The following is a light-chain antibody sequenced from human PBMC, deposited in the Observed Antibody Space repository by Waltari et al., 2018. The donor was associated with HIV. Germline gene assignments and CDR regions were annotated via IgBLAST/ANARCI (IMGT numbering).Light chain of an antibody. Sequence: QSALTPPASVSGFLGQSINISCTGISTDSRFYQYVPWYQQYPGQIPRLIIFDNNNRPSGVSDHFSGSRSGNSASLTFSGLQSGDEAHYYCASNRLDYTLIFGGGTKLTVL. CDR3: ASNRLDYTLI. J-gene: IGLJ2*01. CDR2: DNN. CDR1: STDSRFYQY. V-gene: IGLV2-14*03.